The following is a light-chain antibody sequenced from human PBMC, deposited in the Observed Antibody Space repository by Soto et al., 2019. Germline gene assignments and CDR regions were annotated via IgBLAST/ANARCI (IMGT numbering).Light chain of an antibody. Sequence: QSVLTQPASVSGSPGQSITISCTGTSSDVGGYNYVSWYQQHPGKAPKLMIYDVSNRPSGVSNRFSGSKSGNTGSLTISGLQAEDEADDYCSSYTCSSSLGVFGTGTKLTVL. CDR3: SSYTCSSSLGV. V-gene: IGLV2-14*01. CDR1: SSDVGGYNY. CDR2: DVS. J-gene: IGLJ1*01.